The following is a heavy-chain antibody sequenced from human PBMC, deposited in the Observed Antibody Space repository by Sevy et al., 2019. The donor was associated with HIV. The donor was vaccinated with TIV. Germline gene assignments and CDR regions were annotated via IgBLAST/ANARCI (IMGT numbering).Heavy chain of an antibody. CDR2: IYYSGST. Sequence: SETLSLTCTVSGGSISSSSYYWGWIRQPPGKGLEWIGSIYYSGSTYYNPSLKSRVTISVDTSKNQFSLKLSYVTAADTAVYYCASFGGNSDFGFDYWGQGTLVTVSS. CDR1: GGSISSSSYY. V-gene: IGHV4-39*01. D-gene: IGHD2-21*02. CDR3: ASFGGNSDFGFDY. J-gene: IGHJ4*02.